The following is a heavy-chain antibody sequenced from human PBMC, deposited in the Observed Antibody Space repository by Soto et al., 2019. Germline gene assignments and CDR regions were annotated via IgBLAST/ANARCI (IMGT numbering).Heavy chain of an antibody. V-gene: IGHV1-18*01. Sequence: ASVKVSCKTSGYTFTSYGISWVRQAPGQGLGWMGWISTDKGKTNYAQKFQGRVTMTTDTSTSTAYMELRSLRSDDTAVYYCATRSPVFDYWGQGTLVTVSS. CDR3: ATRSPVFDY. CDR2: ISTDKGKT. CDR1: GYTFTSYG. J-gene: IGHJ4*02.